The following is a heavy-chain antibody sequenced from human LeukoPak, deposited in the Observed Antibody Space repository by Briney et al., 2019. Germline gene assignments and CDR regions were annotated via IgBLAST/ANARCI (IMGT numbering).Heavy chain of an antibody. CDR2: IIPIFGTA. CDR1: GGTFSSYA. V-gene: IGHV1-69*13. Sequence: SVKVSCKASGGTFSSYAISWVRQAPGQGLEWMGGIIPIFGTANYAQKFQGRVTIAADESTSTAYMELSSLRSEDTAVYYCARVTTVTSFRRIMFDPWGQGTLVTVSS. J-gene: IGHJ5*02. CDR3: ARVTTVTSFRRIMFDP. D-gene: IGHD4-17*01.